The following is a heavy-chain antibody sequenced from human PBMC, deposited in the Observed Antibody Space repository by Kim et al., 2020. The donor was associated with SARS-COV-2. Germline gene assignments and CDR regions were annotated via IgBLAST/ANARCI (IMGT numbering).Heavy chain of an antibody. V-gene: IGHV4-61*07. Sequence: NYHPSLKRRVTISVDTSKNQFSLELSSVTAADTAVYYCARRARDSSWYDYWGQGTLVTVSS. CDR3: ARRARDSSWYDY. D-gene: IGHD6-13*01. J-gene: IGHJ4*02.